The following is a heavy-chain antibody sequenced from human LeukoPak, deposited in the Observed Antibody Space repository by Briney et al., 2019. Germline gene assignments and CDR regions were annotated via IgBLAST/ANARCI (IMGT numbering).Heavy chain of an antibody. D-gene: IGHD3-16*01. Sequence: SVKVSCKASGGTFSSYAISWVRQAPGQGLEWMGGIIPIFGTANYAQKFQGRVTITADKSTSTAYMELSSLRSEDTAVYYCAREVETAPPGEVYYYYYMDVWGKGTTVTVSS. V-gene: IGHV1-69*06. CDR2: IIPIFGTA. J-gene: IGHJ6*03. CDR1: GGTFSSYA. CDR3: AREVETAPPGEVYYYYYMDV.